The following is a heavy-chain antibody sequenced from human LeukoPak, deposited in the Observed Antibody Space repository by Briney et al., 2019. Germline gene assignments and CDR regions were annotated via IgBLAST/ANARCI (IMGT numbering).Heavy chain of an antibody. J-gene: IGHJ4*02. D-gene: IGHD6-13*01. CDR2: IYYSGST. CDR1: GGSISSSSYY. V-gene: IGHV4-39*07. CDR3: ARDLGSSWPFDY. Sequence: PSETLSLTCTVSGGSISSSSYYWGWIRQPPGKGLEWIGSIYYSGSTYYNPSLKSRVTISVDTSKNQFSLKLSSVTAADTAVYYCARDLGSSWPFDYWGQGTLVTVSS.